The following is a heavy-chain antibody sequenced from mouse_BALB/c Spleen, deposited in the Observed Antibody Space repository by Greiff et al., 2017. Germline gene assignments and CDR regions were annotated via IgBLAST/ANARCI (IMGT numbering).Heavy chain of an antibody. J-gene: IGHJ2*01. Sequence: VQLQQSGAELARPGASVKLSCKASGYTFTSYWMQWVKQRPGQGLEWIGAIYPGDGDTRYTQKFKGKATLTADKSSSTAYMQLSSLASEDSAVYYCARDSYYYGSSYDFDYWGRGTALTVSS. CDR3: ARDSYYYGSSYDFDY. V-gene: IGHV1-87*01. D-gene: IGHD1-1*01. CDR2: IYPGDGDT. CDR1: GYTFTSYW.